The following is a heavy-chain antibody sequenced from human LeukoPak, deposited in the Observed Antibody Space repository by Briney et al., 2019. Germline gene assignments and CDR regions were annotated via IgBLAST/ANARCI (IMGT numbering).Heavy chain of an antibody. J-gene: IGHJ5*02. CDR2: INHSGST. CDR3: AREITIFGVVIIESPPSWFDP. D-gene: IGHD3-3*01. Sequence: SETLSLTCAVSGGSISSNNWWSWVRQPPGKGLEWIGEINHSGSTNYNPSLKSRVTISVDTSKNQFSLKLSSVTAADTAVYYCAREITIFGVVIIESPPSWFDPWGQGTLVTVSS. CDR1: GGSISSNNW. V-gene: IGHV4-4*02.